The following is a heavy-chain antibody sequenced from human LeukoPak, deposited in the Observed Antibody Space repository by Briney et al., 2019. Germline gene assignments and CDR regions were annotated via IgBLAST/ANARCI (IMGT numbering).Heavy chain of an antibody. J-gene: IGHJ4*02. V-gene: IGHV4-59*01. CDR1: GDSISTYY. D-gene: IGHD1-26*01. CDR2: IYSSGNT. CDR3: ARLRWQLVGPYFDY. Sequence: PSETLSLTCSFSGDSISTYYWSWIWQFPGKGVEWIGHIYSSGNTDYNSSLKSRVTISVDTSKSQFSLRLSSVTATDTAVYYCARLRWQLVGPYFDYWGQGILVTVSS.